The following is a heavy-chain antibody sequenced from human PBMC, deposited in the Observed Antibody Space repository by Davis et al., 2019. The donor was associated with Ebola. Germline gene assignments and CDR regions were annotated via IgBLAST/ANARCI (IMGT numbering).Heavy chain of an antibody. CDR1: GFTFSSYG. V-gene: IGHV3-33*03. Sequence: GESLKISCAASGFTFSSYGMHWVRQAPGKGLEWVAVIWYDGSNKYYADSVKGRFTISRDNAKNSLYLQMDSLRAEDTAVYYCASGLRGYSYGNWFDTWGQGTLVTVSS. CDR2: IWYDGSNK. J-gene: IGHJ5*02. D-gene: IGHD5-18*01. CDR3: ASGLRGYSYGNWFDT.